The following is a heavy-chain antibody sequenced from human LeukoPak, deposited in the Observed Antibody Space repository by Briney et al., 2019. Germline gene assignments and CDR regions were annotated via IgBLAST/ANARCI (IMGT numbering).Heavy chain of an antibody. CDR2: ITSSSSYV. CDR3: ASILWLYYYGRGGAFDI. CDR1: GFTFSTYN. Sequence: PGGSLRLSCEASGFTFSTYNMNWVRQAPGKRLEWVSSITSSSSYVFYADSVKGRFTISRDNAKNSLYLQMNSLRAEDTAVYYCASILWLYYYGRGGAFDIWGQGTMVTVSS. J-gene: IGHJ3*02. V-gene: IGHV3-21*01. D-gene: IGHD3-10*02.